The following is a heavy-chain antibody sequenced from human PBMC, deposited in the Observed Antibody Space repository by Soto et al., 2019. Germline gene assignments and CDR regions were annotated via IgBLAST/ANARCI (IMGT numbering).Heavy chain of an antibody. CDR1: GYSFSTYW. J-gene: IGHJ6*02. CDR2: IYPGDSDT. Sequence: GESLKISCKGFGYSFSTYWIGWVRQLPGQGLEWMGIIYPGDSDTRYSPSFQGQVTISADESITTAYLQWSSLKASDTAMYYCARPHWTVHQYYYYHMDVSGQGPTVTVYS. D-gene: IGHD1-1*01. CDR3: ARPHWTVHQYYYYHMDV. V-gene: IGHV5-51*01.